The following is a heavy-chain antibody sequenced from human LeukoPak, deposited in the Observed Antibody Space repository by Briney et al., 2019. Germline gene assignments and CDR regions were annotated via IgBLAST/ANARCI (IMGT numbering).Heavy chain of an antibody. CDR3: ARVAAAGTKHYFDY. D-gene: IGHD6-13*01. V-gene: IGHV4-61*02. CDR2: IYTSGST. CDR1: GGSISSGSYY. Sequence: PSETLSLTCTVSGGSISSGSYYWSWIRQPAGKGLEWIGRIYTSGSTNYNPSLKSRVTISVGRSKNQFSLKLSSVTAADTAVYYCARVAAAGTKHYFDYWGQGTLVTVSS. J-gene: IGHJ4*02.